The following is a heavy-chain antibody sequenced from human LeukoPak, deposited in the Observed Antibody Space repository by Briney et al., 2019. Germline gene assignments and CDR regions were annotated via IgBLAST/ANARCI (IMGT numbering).Heavy chain of an antibody. CDR3: ARGGPLVVGAQRYFDY. V-gene: IGHV4-59*01. J-gene: IGHJ4*02. Sequence: PSETLSLTCTVSGGSISSYYWSWIRQPPGKGLEWIGYIFYSGSTNYNPSLKSRVTISVDTSKNQFSLKLSSVTAADTAVYYCARGGPLVVGAQRYFDYWGQGTLVTVSS. CDR1: GGSISSYY. D-gene: IGHD1-26*01. CDR2: IFYSGST.